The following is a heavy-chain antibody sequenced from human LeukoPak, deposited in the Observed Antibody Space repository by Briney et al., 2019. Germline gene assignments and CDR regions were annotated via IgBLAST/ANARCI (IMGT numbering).Heavy chain of an antibody. CDR1: GGSVSSGSYY. CDR3: ARGPGVYYYYYGMDV. V-gene: IGHV4-61*01. D-gene: IGHD3-10*01. CDR2: IYYSGST. Sequence: SETLSLTCTVSGGSVSSGSYYWSWIRQPPGKGLEWIGYIYYSGSTNYNPSLKSRVTISVDTSKNQFSLKLSSVTAADTAVYYCARGPGVYYYYYGMDVWGQGTTVTVSS. J-gene: IGHJ6*02.